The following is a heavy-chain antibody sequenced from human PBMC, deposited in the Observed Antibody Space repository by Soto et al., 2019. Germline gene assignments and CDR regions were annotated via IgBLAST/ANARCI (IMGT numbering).Heavy chain of an antibody. Sequence: EVQLVESGGGLVKPGVSLRLSCAASGTTFNSYSMNWVRPAPGKGLEWVSSISNSGSNIYYADSVKGRFTISRDNAKNSLSMQMHRLRAEDTAGYYCARGKQHLGGYNWCNPWGQGTLGTVSS. CDR2: ISNSGSNI. CDR3: ARGKQHLGGYNWCNP. D-gene: IGHD6-13*01. J-gene: IGHJ5*02. CDR1: GTTFNSYS. V-gene: IGHV3-21*01.